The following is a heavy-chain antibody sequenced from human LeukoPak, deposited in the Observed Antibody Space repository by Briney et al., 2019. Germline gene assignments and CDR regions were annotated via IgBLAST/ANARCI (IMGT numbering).Heavy chain of an antibody. CDR1: GYTFTSYG. CDR2: SSAYNGNT. V-gene: IGHV1-18*01. CDR3: ARHPVFADSYDSSGYYDY. D-gene: IGHD3-22*01. Sequence: GASVKVSCKASGYTFTSYGISWVRQAPGQGLEWMGLSSAYNGNTNYAQKLQGRVTMTTDTSTSTACMELRSLRSDDTAVYYCARHPVFADSYDSSGYYDYWGQGTLVTVSS. J-gene: IGHJ4*02.